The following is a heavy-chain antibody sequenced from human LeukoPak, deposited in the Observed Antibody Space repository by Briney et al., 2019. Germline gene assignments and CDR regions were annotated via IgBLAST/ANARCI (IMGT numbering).Heavy chain of an antibody. CDR1: GGSISSSSYY. Sequence: AETLSLTCTVSGGSISSSSYYWGWIRQPPGRGLDWIGCIYYSGSTYYNPSLKSRVTISVDTSKNQFSLKLSSVTAADTAVYYCARSPYSSGPYYYYYMDVWGKGTTVTISS. CDR3: ARSPYSSGPYYYYYMDV. D-gene: IGHD6-19*01. CDR2: IYYSGST. J-gene: IGHJ6*03. V-gene: IGHV4-39*07.